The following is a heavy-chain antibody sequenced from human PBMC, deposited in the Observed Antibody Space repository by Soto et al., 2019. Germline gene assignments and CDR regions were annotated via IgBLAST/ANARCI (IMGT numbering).Heavy chain of an antibody. CDR2: INSYGSHT. J-gene: IGHJ5*01. V-gene: IGHV3-74*01. CDR3: AKEGDYGDYSGEIWFDS. D-gene: IGHD4-17*01. Sequence: EVQLVESGGGLVHPGGSLRLPCAASGFTFFAYWIHWVRQVPGKWLWWFSRINSYGSHTRYADSVRGRFTISRENSKNMVYLQMNSLAAEVSDVYYCAKEGDYGDYSGEIWFDSWGQGSLISVSS. CDR1: GFTFFAYW.